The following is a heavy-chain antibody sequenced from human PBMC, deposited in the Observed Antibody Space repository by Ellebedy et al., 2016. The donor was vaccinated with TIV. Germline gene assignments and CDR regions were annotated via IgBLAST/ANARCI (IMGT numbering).Heavy chain of an antibody. D-gene: IGHD3-3*01. Sequence: MPSETLSLTCAVYGGSFSGYYWSWIRQPPGKGLEWIGEINHSGSTNYNPSLKSRVTVSVDTSKNQFSLKLSSVTAADTAVYYCARAAGVVISNWFDPWGQGTLVTVSS. CDR1: GGSFSGYY. V-gene: IGHV4-34*01. J-gene: IGHJ5*02. CDR2: INHSGST. CDR3: ARAAGVVISNWFDP.